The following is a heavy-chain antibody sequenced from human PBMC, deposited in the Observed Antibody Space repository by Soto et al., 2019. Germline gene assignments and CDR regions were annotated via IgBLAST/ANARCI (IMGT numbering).Heavy chain of an antibody. CDR3: ARVINYDSSGYLGDAFDI. Sequence: LRLSCAASGFTFSDYYMSWIRQAPGKGLECVSYISSTSSYTNYADSVKGRFTISRDNAKNSLYLQMNSLRAEDTAVYYCARVINYDSSGYLGDAFDIWGQGTMVTVSS. CDR1: GFTFSDYY. CDR2: ISSTSSYT. D-gene: IGHD3-22*01. J-gene: IGHJ3*02. V-gene: IGHV3-11*05.